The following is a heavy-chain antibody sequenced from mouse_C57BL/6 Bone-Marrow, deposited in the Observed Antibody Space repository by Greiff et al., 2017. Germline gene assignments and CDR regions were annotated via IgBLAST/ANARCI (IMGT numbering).Heavy chain of an antibody. D-gene: IGHD2-4*01. Sequence: VQLQQSGAELVRPGASVKLSCTASGFNIKDDYMHWVKQRPEQGLEWIGWIDPENGDTEYASKFQGKATITADTSSNTAYLQLRSLTSEDTAVYYCTSYDYDYAMDYWGQGTSVTVSS. CDR1: GFNIKDDY. J-gene: IGHJ4*01. CDR2: IDPENGDT. CDR3: TSYDYDYAMDY. V-gene: IGHV14-4*01.